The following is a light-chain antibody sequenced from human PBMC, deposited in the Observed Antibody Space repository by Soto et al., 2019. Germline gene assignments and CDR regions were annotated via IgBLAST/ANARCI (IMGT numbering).Light chain of an antibody. CDR2: GNS. CDR1: SSKIGAGYD. CDR3: QSFDSSGSGVV. J-gene: IGLJ3*02. Sequence: QSMLTQPPSVSGAPGQRVTISCTGSSSKIGAGYDVHWYQQLPGTAPKLLIYGNSNRPSGVPDRFSGSKSGTSASLAIPGVVAEEEADEYCQSFDSSGSGVVFGGGTKLTVL. V-gene: IGLV1-40*01.